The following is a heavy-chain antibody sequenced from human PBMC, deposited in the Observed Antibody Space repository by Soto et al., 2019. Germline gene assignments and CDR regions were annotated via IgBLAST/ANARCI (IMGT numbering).Heavy chain of an antibody. J-gene: IGHJ4*02. V-gene: IGHV3-33*05. Sequence: QVQLVESGGGVVQPGRSLRLSCAASGFTFSSYGMHWVRQAPGKGLEWVAVIQHDGSKTYYADSVKGRFTSSRDNSKNTLDLLMNSLRVGELAVYYCVRVGYRGYDWPGDYWGQGTLVIVSS. D-gene: IGHD5-12*01. CDR2: IQHDGSKT. CDR1: GFTFSSYG. CDR3: VRVGYRGYDWPGDY.